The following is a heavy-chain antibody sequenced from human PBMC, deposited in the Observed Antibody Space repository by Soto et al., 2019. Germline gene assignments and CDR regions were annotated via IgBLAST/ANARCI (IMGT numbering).Heavy chain of an antibody. CDR3: ARDLNARTNRHYYFYYGMGV. Sequence: SETLSLTCAVYGGSFSGYYWSWIRQPPGKGLEWIGEINHRGGTNYNPSLKSRVTISGDTAKNQFSLKLGSGAAADTAVYYCARDLNARTNRHYYFYYGMGVWGQGTTVTVSS. J-gene: IGHJ6*02. CDR1: GGSFSGYY. CDR2: INHRGGT. D-gene: IGHD1-7*01. V-gene: IGHV4-34*01.